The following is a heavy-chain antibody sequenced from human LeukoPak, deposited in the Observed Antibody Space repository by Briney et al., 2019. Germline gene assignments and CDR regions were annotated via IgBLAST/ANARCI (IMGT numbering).Heavy chain of an antibody. CDR2: ISSSSSYI. D-gene: IGHD6-13*01. CDR3: ARELWLNRSSWPRDYSMDV. J-gene: IGHJ6*02. V-gene: IGHV3-21*01. Sequence: GGSLRLSCAASGFTFSSYSMNWVRQAAGKGLEWVSSISSSSSYIYYPDSVNGRATISSDNAKHSLYLQRNSLRAEDTAVYYCARELWLNRSSWPRDYSMDVWGQGTTVTVSS. CDR1: GFTFSSYS.